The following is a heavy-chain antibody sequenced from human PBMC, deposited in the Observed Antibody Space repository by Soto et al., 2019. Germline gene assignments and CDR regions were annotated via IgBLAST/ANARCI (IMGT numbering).Heavy chain of an antibody. CDR2: INTSGGTI. CDR3: ESENYDSRGYCRDE. Sequence: EVQLVESGGGLVQPGGSLRLSCAVSGFTFSNFEMSWVRQAPGKGLEWVSYINTSGGTIYYADSVKGRFTISRDNDKNSLYLQMNSMRAEDTAVYYLESENYDSRGYCRDEWGQGTLVTVSS. J-gene: IGHJ4*02. V-gene: IGHV3-48*03. CDR1: GFTFSNFE. D-gene: IGHD3-22*01.